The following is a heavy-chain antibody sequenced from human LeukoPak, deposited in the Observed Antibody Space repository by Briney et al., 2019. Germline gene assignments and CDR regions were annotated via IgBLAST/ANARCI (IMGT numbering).Heavy chain of an antibody. CDR1: GLTFSTYG. Sequence: GKSLTLSCAASGLTFSTYGMHWVRQAPGKGLEWVAIIWNDGSNQHYADSVKGRFTASRDNSRNIMFLQMNSLRVEDTGIYYCARDLWDTSGRRLDYWGQGTLVTVPS. D-gene: IGHD6-19*01. J-gene: IGHJ4*02. CDR2: IWNDGSNQ. V-gene: IGHV3-33*01. CDR3: ARDLWDTSGRRLDY.